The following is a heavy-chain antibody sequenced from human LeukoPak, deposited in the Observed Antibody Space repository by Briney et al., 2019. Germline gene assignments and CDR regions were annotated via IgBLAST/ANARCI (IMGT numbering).Heavy chain of an antibody. D-gene: IGHD6-6*01. CDR1: GYTLTELS. CDR2: FDPDDGET. J-gene: IGHJ4*02. CDR3: ATDLGQLVWSFDY. Sequence: ASVKVSCKVSGYTLTELSMHWVRQAPGKGLEWMGGFDPDDGETIYAQKFQGRVTMTEDTSTDTAYMELSSLRSEDTAVYYCATDLGQLVWSFDYWGQGTLVTVSS. V-gene: IGHV1-24*01.